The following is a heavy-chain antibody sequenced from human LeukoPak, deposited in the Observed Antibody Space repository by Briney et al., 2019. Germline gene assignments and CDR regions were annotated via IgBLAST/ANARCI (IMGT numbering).Heavy chain of an antibody. J-gene: IGHJ4*02. Sequence: GGSLRLSCAASGFIFSNYWMHWVRQAPGKGLVWVSHINSDGSRTNYAASVKGRFTISRDNAKNTLYLQMNSLRAEDTAVYYCARQPDYWGQGTLVAVSS. CDR1: GFIFSNYW. D-gene: IGHD1-14*01. CDR2: INSDGSRT. CDR3: ARQPDY. V-gene: IGHV3-74*01.